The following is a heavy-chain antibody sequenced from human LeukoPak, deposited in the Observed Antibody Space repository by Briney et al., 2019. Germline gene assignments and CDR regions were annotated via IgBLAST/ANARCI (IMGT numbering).Heavy chain of an antibody. CDR2: IYHSGTT. CDR3: ARDYNRNDFYGDYRYFHH. D-gene: IGHD4-17*01. Sequence: SETLSLTCSVSGYSISSGYYWAWIRQPPGQGLQWIGSIYHSGTTYYNPSLKSRVTMSVDTSKNQFSLKLSSVTAADTAVYYCARDYNRNDFYGDYRYFHHWGQGTLVTVSS. V-gene: IGHV4-38-2*02. J-gene: IGHJ1*01. CDR1: GYSISSGYY.